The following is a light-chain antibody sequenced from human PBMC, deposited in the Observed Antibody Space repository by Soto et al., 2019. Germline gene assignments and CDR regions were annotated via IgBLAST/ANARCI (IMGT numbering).Light chain of an antibody. V-gene: IGKV1-27*01. J-gene: IGKJ4*01. CDR3: QKYNSAPLT. CDR2: AAS. Sequence: DVQMTQSPSSLSASVGDRVTITCRASQGIAPYLAWIQQKPGKVPKLLIYAASTLQSGVPSRFSGGGSGTDFTLTISSLQPEDVATYYWQKYNSAPLTFGGGTKVEIK. CDR1: QGIAPY.